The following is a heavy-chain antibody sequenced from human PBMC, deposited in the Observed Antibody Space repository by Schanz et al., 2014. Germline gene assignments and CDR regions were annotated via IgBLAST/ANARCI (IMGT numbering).Heavy chain of an antibody. CDR3: ARGGAYRSPSPVFYFDY. CDR1: GYTLTGFG. Sequence: QVQLVQSGAEVKKPGASVKVSCKASGYTLTGFGVSWVRQAPGQGREWMGWISAYSGNSKYAQKLQGRVTMTRDTSTSTLQMELSSLRSEDTAVYYCARGGAYRSPSPVFYFDYWGQGTLVTVSS. V-gene: IGHV1-18*01. D-gene: IGHD6-6*01. CDR2: ISAYSGNS. J-gene: IGHJ4*02.